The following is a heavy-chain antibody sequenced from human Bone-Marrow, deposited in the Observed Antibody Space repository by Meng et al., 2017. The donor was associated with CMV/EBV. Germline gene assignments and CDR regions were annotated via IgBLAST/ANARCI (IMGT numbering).Heavy chain of an antibody. D-gene: IGHD4-11*01. Sequence: GGSLRLSCAASGFTFSSCSMTWVRQAPGKGLEWVSSISSSSSYIYYADSVKGRFTISRDNAKNSLYLQMNSLRAEDTAVYYCAREWVTTSAYGMDVWGQGTTVTVSS. CDR1: GFTFSSCS. CDR3: AREWVTTSAYGMDV. CDR2: ISSSSSYI. J-gene: IGHJ6*02. V-gene: IGHV3-21*04.